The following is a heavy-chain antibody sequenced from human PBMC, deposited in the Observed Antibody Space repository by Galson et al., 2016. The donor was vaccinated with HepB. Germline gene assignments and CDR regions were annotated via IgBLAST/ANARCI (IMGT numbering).Heavy chain of an antibody. CDR3: SPYSFESSSYYPGVFHL. CDR1: GVSIISSGYY. Sequence: SETLSLTCKVSGVSIISSGYYWGWVRQAPGKGLEWIGSASYGGSNYYNPSLKSRVTISLDTSKNQFALDLRSVTAADTAVYYCSPYSFESSSYYPGVFHLWGQGTMVTVSS. CDR2: ASYGGSN. V-gene: IGHV4-39*01. J-gene: IGHJ3*01. D-gene: IGHD3-22*01.